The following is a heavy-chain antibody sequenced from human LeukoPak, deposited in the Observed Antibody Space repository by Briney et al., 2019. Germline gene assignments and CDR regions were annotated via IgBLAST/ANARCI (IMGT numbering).Heavy chain of an antibody. D-gene: IGHD3-16*01. CDR2: ISGSGENT. Sequence: GGSLRLSCAASGFTFSRYAMNWVRHAPGKGLEWVAVISGSGENTYYADPVKGRFTISRDSSKNTLYLQMSCLRAEDTALYYCAKGGGREGGGYYYYYYMDVWGKGTTVTVSS. CDR1: GFTFSRYA. J-gene: IGHJ6*03. V-gene: IGHV3-23*01. CDR3: AKGGGREGGGYYYYYYMDV.